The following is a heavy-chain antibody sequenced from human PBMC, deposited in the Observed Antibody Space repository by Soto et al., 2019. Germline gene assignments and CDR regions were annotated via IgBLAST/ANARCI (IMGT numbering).Heavy chain of an antibody. D-gene: IGHD3-16*01. J-gene: IGHJ5*02. Sequence: VGSLRLSCAISGFTFSQFNMNWVRQAPGKGLEWVAFISKDSTTMYYAASVKGRFTVSRDNAVNSLNLQMNSLRDDDTAVYYCARDGGNWFGPWGQGTLVTVSS. CDR2: ISKDSTTM. CDR1: GFTFSQFN. CDR3: ARDGGNWFGP. V-gene: IGHV3-48*02.